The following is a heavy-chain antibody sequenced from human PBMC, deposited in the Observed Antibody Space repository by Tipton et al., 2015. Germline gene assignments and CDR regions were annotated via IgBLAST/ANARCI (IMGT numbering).Heavy chain of an antibody. D-gene: IGHD3-22*01. CDR3: ASSNYYDTCWY. CDR1: GVSISSRRYY. V-gene: IGHV4-39*01. Sequence: TLSLTCSVSGVSISSRRYYWGWIRQPPGKGLEWIGTIYSSGSTFYNPSLKSRLTISLDTPKNQFNLNLSSVTAADRAVYYCASSNYYDTCWYWGQGTLVTVSS. CDR2: IYSSGST. J-gene: IGHJ4*02.